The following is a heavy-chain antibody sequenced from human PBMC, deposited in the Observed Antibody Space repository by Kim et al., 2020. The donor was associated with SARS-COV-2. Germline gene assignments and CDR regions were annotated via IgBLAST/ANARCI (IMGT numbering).Heavy chain of an antibody. CDR3: ARAGVVPAARSGFDY. D-gene: IGHD2-2*01. CDR2: INPSGGST. V-gene: IGHV1-46*01. CDR1: GYTFTSYY. Sequence: ASVKVSCKASGYTFTSYYMHWVRQAPGQGLEWMGIINPSGGSTSYAQKFQGRVTMTRDTSTSTVYMELSSLRSEATAVYYCARAGVVPAARSGFDYWGQGTLVTVSS. J-gene: IGHJ4*02.